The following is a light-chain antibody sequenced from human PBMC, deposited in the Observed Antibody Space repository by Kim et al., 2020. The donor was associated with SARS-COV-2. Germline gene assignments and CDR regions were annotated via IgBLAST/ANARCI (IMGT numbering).Light chain of an antibody. Sequence: DIQMTQSPSSLSASVGDRVTITCRASQGISTYLAWYQQKPGKVPKLLIYAASTLQSGVPSRFSGSGSGTDFTLTISSLQPEDVATYYCQKYSSAPQTFGQETKRDIK. CDR2: AAS. V-gene: IGKV1-27*01. J-gene: IGKJ1*01. CDR1: QGISTY. CDR3: QKYSSAPQT.